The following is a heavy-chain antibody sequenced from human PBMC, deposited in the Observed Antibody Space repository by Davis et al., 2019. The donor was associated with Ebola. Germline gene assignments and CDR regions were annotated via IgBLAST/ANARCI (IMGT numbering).Heavy chain of an antibody. J-gene: IGHJ4*02. Sequence: GGSLRLSCAASGFTFKNYAMNCVRQTAGKGLQWVASIGRGGAGAQYTDSVKGRFVVSRDNSENMPYLQMNSLRVEDTAVYFCARGGAVAPDWGPGTLVTVSS. CDR2: IGRGGAGA. D-gene: IGHD4-23*01. CDR1: GFTFKNYA. V-gene: IGHV3-23*01. CDR3: ARGGAVAPD.